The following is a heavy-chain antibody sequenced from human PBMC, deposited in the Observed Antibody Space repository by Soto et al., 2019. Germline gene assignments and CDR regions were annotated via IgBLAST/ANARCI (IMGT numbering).Heavy chain of an antibody. D-gene: IGHD2-2*01. CDR3: AKDRAVVVPVSTSYFHYYGLDV. CDR2: VGWNGGAI. CDR1: GFTLDDYT. V-gene: IGHV3-9*01. J-gene: IGHJ6*02. Sequence: PGGPLRLSCAASGFTLDDYTMHWVRQAPGKGLEWVSGVGWNGGAIVCADSVRGRFTVSRDKTKSSLCLEVNSLRAEDTAIYYCAKDRAVVVPVSTSYFHYYGLDVWGQGTTVTVSS.